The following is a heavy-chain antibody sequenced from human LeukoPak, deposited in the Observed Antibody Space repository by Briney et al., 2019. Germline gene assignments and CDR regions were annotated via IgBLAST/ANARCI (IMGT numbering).Heavy chain of an antibody. J-gene: IGHJ4*02. Sequence: ASVKVSCKASGGTFSSYAISWVRQAPGQGLEWMGIINPSGGSTSYAQKFQGRVTMTRDTSTSTVYMELSSLRSEDTAVYYCARDLRGYDSSGYYYVFWGQGTLVTVSS. CDR1: GGTFSSYA. D-gene: IGHD3-22*01. CDR2: INPSGGST. V-gene: IGHV1-46*01. CDR3: ARDLRGYDSSGYYYVF.